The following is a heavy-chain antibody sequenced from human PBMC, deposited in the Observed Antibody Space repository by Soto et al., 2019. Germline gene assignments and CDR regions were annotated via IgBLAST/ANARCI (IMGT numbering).Heavy chain of an antibody. CDR1: GFSLTTSGVG. V-gene: IGHV2-5*02. CDR2: IYWDDDK. J-gene: IGHJ4*02. Sequence: QITLKESGPTLVKPTQTLTLTCTFSGFSLTTSGVGVGWIRQAPGKALEWLALIYWDDDKAYRPSLGKRLTXTXXTSKNQVVLTMTNMDPVDTATYYCARSLAPRLFDYWGQGTLVTVSS. CDR3: ARSLAPRLFDY. D-gene: IGHD2-15*01.